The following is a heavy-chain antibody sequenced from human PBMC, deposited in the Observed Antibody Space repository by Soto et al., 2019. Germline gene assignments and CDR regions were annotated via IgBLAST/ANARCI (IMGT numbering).Heavy chain of an antibody. Sequence: QVQLVQSGAEVKKPGSSVKVSCKASGGTFSSYAISWVRQAPGQGLEWMGGIIPIFGTAHYAQKFQGRVTITADESNSQAYMGLSSLRSEDTAVYYCARTSSDIVVVPAAKHYNWFDPWGQGALVTVSS. D-gene: IGHD2-2*01. CDR1: GGTFSSYA. J-gene: IGHJ5*02. CDR2: IIPIFGTA. V-gene: IGHV1-69*01. CDR3: ARTSSDIVVVPAAKHYNWFDP.